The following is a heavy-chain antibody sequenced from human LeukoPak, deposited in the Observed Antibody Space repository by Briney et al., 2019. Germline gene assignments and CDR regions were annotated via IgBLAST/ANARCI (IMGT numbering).Heavy chain of an antibody. V-gene: IGHV4-39*01. J-gene: IGHJ4*02. Sequence: SETLSLTCTVSGGSISSSSHYWGWIRQPPGKGLEWIGSIYYSGSTYYNPSLKSRVTISVDTSKNQFSLKLSSVTAADTAVYYCAKQESLLDYWGQGTLVTVSS. CDR2: IYYSGST. CDR3: AKQESLLDY. CDR1: GGSISSSSHY.